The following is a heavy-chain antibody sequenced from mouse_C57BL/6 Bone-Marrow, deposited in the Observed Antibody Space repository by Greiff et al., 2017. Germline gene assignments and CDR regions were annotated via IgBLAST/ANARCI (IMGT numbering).Heavy chain of an antibody. J-gene: IGHJ3*01. CDR3: ARDSSEY. V-gene: IGHV2-9-1*01. CDR2: IWTGGGT. D-gene: IGHD3-2*01. CDR1: GFSLTSYS. Sequence: QVQLQQSGPGLVAPSQSLSITCTVSGFSLTSYSISWVRQPPGKGLEWLGVIWTGGGTNYYSALKSRLSSSKDNSKSQVYLKKDRLQTDDRARYDCARDSSEYWGQGTLVTVSA.